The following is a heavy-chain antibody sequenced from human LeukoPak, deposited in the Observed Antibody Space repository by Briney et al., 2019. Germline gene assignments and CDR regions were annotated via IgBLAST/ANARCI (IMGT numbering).Heavy chain of an antibody. CDR2: INHSGST. J-gene: IGHJ6*03. D-gene: IGHD3-3*01. CDR1: GGSFSGYY. Sequence: SQTLSLTCAVYGGSFSGYYWSWIRQPPGKGLEWIGEINHSGSTNYNPSLKSRVTISVDTSKNQFSLKLSSVTAAGTAVYYCARGSSENYDFWSGYSGYYYYYMDVWGKGTTVTVSS. CDR3: ARGSSENYDFWSGYSGYYYYYMDV. V-gene: IGHV4-34*01.